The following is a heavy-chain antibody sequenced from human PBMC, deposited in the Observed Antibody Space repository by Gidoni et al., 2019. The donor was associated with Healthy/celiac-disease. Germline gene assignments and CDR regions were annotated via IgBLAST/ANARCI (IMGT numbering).Heavy chain of an antibody. V-gene: IGHV4-39*01. D-gene: IGHD3-16*01. J-gene: IGHJ4*02. CDR1: GGSISSSSYY. Sequence: QLQLQESGPGLVKPSETLSLTCTVSGGSISSSSYYWGWIRQPPGKGLEWIGSIYYSGSTYYNPSLKSRVTISVDTSKNQFSLKLSSVTAADTAVYYCARYSGEGEYYFDYWGQGTLVTVSS. CDR2: IYYSGST. CDR3: ARYSGEGEYYFDY.